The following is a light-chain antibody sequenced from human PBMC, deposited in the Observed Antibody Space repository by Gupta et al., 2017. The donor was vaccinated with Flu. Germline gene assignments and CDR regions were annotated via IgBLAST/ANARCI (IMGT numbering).Light chain of an antibody. CDR3: SSYAGSNTWV. J-gene: IGLJ3*02. Sequence: QSALTQPPSASGSPGQSVTIPCTGTSSDVGGYNYVSWYQQHPGKAPKLMIYEVSTRPSGVPDRFSGSKSGNTASLTVSGLQAEDEADYYCSSYAGSNTWVFGGGTKLTVL. V-gene: IGLV2-8*01. CDR2: EVS. CDR1: SSDVGGYNY.